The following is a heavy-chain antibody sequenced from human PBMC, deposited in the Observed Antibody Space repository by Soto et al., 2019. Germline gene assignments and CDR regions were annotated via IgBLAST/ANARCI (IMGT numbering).Heavy chain of an antibody. CDR1: GFTVSSNY. CDR3: ARGRGYSYGHRYYGMDV. D-gene: IGHD5-18*01. CDR2: IYSGGST. Sequence: GVLRLSCAASGFTVSSNYMSWVRQAPGKGLEWVSVIYSGGSTYYADSVKGRFTISRDNSKNTLYLQMNSLRAEDTAVYYCARGRGYSYGHRYYGMDVWGQGTTVTVSS. V-gene: IGHV3-53*01. J-gene: IGHJ6*02.